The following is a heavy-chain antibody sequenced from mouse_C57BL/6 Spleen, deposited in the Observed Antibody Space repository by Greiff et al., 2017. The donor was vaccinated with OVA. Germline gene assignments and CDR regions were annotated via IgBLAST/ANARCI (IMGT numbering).Heavy chain of an antibody. J-gene: IGHJ4*01. Sequence: VQLQQPGAELVRPGTSVKLSCKASGYTFTSYWMHWVKQRPGQGLEWIGVIDPSDSYTNYNQKFKGKATLTVDTSSSTAYMQLSSLTSEDSAVYYCARYPSYSNYPYAMDYWGQGTSVTVSS. CDR1: GYTFTSYW. V-gene: IGHV1-59*01. D-gene: IGHD2-5*01. CDR2: IDPSDSYT. CDR3: ARYPSYSNYPYAMDY.